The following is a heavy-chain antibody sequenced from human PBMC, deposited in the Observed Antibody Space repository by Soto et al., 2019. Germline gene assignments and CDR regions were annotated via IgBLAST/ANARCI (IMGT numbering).Heavy chain of an antibody. Sequence: PGGSLRLSCAASGFTFSSYWMSWVRQAPGKGLEWVANIKQDGSEKYYVDSVKGRFTISRDNAKNSLYLQMNSLRAEDTAVYYCARERPQRYSSGTFSFYYFDYWGQGTLVTVSS. D-gene: IGHD6-19*01. V-gene: IGHV3-7*01. CDR1: GFTFSSYW. J-gene: IGHJ4*02. CDR2: IKQDGSEK. CDR3: ARERPQRYSSGTFSFYYFDY.